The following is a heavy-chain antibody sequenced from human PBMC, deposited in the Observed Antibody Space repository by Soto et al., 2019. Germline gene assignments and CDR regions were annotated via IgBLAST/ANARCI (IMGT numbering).Heavy chain of an antibody. J-gene: IGHJ4*02. CDR2: IIPKAGSV. CDR3: ARGGDGYTFGAVY. V-gene: IGHV1-69*01. CDR1: GGGNLRDYR. D-gene: IGHD2-21*01. Sequence: QVQLVQSGAEVKEPGSSVKVSCKASGGGNLRDYRTTWVRRAPGQGLEWVGGIIPKAGSVNYAQNFQGRVTVTAEQWTNSVYMELRSLRSDDTAVYCCARGGDGYTFGAVYWGQGTPVTVSS.